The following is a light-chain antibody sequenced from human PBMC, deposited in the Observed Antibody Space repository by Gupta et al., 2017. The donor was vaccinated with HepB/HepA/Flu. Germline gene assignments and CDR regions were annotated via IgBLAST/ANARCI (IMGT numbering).Light chain of an antibody. Sequence: SVLTQPPSVSAAAGQKVTISCSASSSNIGNNYVSWYQQLPGTAPKLLIYDNNKRPSGIPDRFSGSKSGTSATLGITGLQTGDEADYYCGTWDSSLSAGVVFGGGTKLTVL. V-gene: IGLV1-51*01. CDR2: DNN. CDR1: SSNIGNNY. J-gene: IGLJ2*01. CDR3: GTWDSSLSAGVV.